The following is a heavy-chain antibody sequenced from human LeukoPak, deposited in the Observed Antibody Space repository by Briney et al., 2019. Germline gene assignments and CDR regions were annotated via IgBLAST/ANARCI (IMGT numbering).Heavy chain of an antibody. CDR1: GFTFSTYW. Sequence: PGGSLRLSCAASGFTFSTYWMSWVRQAPGKGLEWVANINQHGGDKNYLDSVKGRFTISRDYAQNSLYLQMNSLRAEDTAVYYCASVPLRGDAFDIWGQGTTVTVSS. J-gene: IGHJ3*02. CDR3: ASVPLRGDAFDI. V-gene: IGHV3-7*01. D-gene: IGHD3-16*01. CDR2: INQHGGDK.